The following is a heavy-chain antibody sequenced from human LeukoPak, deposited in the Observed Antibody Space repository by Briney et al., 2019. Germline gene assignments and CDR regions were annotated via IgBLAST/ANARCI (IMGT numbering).Heavy chain of an antibody. CDR2: INWSGVST. V-gene: IGHV3-43D*03. J-gene: IGHJ4*02. D-gene: IGHD3-22*01. CDR3: AKDSDSSGFFEPPDY. CDR1: GFTFDDYA. Sequence: PGGSLRLSCAASGFTFDDYAMHWVRQGPGKGLEWVSLINWSGVSTYYAESVKGRFTISRDSNKNSLYLQMDSLRPEDSALYYCAKDSDSSGFFEPPDYWGQGTVVTVSS.